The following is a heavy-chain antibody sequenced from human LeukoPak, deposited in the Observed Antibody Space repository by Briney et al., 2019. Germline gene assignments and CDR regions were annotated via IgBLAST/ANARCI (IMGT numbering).Heavy chain of an antibody. Sequence: GGSLRLSCAASGFTVSSNYMSWVRQAPGKGLVWVSVIYSGGSTYYADSVKGRFTISRDNSKNTLYLQMNSLRAEDTAVCYCARDGGRYCSGGSCYFDYWGQGTLVTVSS. V-gene: IGHV3-53*01. CDR1: GFTVSSNY. CDR2: IYSGGST. CDR3: ARDGGRYCSGGSCYFDY. J-gene: IGHJ4*02. D-gene: IGHD2-15*01.